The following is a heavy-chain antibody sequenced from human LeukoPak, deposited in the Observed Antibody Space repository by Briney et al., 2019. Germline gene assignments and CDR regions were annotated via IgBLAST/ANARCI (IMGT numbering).Heavy chain of an antibody. J-gene: IGHJ4*02. CDR1: GGSISSYY. V-gene: IGHV4-59*01. CDR2: IYYSGST. Sequence: KPSETLSLTCTVSGGSISSYYWSWIRQPPGKGLEWIGYIYYSGSTNYNPSLKSRVTISVDTSNNQFSLKLSSVTAADTAVYYCARGIRYFDSSMMSDYWGQGTLVTVSS. D-gene: IGHD3-9*01. CDR3: ARGIRYFDSSMMSDY.